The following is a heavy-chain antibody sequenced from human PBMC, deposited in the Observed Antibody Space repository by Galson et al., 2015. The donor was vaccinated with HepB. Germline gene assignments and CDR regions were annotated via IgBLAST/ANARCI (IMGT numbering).Heavy chain of an antibody. CDR1: GYTFSEYA. CDR3: ARDTTPYDSNGGHDI. CDR2: IYAGDDNT. D-gene: IGHD3-22*01. V-gene: IGHV1-3*01. Sequence: SVKVSCKASGYTFSEYAMHWVRQAPGQSLEWMGWIYAGDDNTRYSQKFQGRLTISRDTSASTAYMELSSLRSEDTAMYYCARDTTPYDSNGGHDIWGQGTIVTVSS. J-gene: IGHJ3*02.